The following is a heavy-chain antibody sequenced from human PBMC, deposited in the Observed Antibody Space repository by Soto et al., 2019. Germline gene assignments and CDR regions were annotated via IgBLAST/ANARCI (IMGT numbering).Heavy chain of an antibody. D-gene: IGHD5-18*01. V-gene: IGHV4-39*01. Sequence: PSETLSLTCTVSGGSISSSSYYWGWIRQPPGKGLEWIGSIYYSGSTYYNPSLKSRVTISVDTSKNQFSLKLSSVTAADTAVYYCACICSGRYGYGLYYYGMDVWGQGNTVTVAS. CDR3: ACICSGRYGYGLYYYGMDV. CDR2: IYYSGST. CDR1: GGSISSSSYY. J-gene: IGHJ6*02.